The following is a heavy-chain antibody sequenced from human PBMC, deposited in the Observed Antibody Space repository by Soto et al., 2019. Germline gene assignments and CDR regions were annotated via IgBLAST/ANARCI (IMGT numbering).Heavy chain of an antibody. CDR2: INAGNGNT. Sequence: GASVKVSCKASGYTFTSYAMHWVRQAPGQRLEWMGWINAGNGNTKYSQKFQGRVTITRDTSASTAYMELSSLRSEDTAVYYCAREVEFCGGGSCYPDVFDIGAQGKMVTVSS. V-gene: IGHV1-3*01. CDR3: AREVEFCGGGSCYPDVFDI. J-gene: IGHJ3*02. D-gene: IGHD2-15*01. CDR1: GYTFTSYA.